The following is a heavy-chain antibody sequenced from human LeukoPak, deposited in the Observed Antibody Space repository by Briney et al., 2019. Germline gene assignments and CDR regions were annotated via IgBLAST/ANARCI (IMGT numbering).Heavy chain of an antibody. V-gene: IGHV3-30*18. CDR3: VKAAGSWYGYFDY. D-gene: IGHD6-13*01. J-gene: IGHJ4*02. CDR2: ISYDGSNK. Sequence: GRSLRLSCAASGFTFSSYGMHWVRQAPGKGLEWVAVISYDGSNKYYADSVKGRFTISRDNSKNTLYLQMSSLRPEDTAVYYCVKAAGSWYGYFDYWGQGTLVTVSS. CDR1: GFTFSSYG.